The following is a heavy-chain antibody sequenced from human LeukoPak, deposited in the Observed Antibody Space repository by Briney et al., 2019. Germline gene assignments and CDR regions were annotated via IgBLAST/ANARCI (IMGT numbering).Heavy chain of an antibody. CDR3: ARFRSGCCSGGSCSGWFDP. CDR1: GYTFTSYG. V-gene: IGHV1-18*01. CDR2: ISAYNGNT. J-gene: IGHJ5*02. D-gene: IGHD2-15*01. Sequence: ASVKVSCKASGYTFTSYGISWVRQAPGQGLEWMGWISAYNGNTNYAQKLQGRVTMTTDTSTSTAYMELRSLRSDDTAVYYCARFRSGCCSGGSCSGWFDPWGQGTLVTVSS.